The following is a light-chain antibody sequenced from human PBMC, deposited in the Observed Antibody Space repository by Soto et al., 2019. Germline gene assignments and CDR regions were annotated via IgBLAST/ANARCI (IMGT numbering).Light chain of an antibody. Sequence: EIVLTQSPATLSLSPGDRATLSCRASHSVGSYLAWYQQKRSQAPRLLIYDATTRATGIPARFSGCGSGTDFTLTISNLEPEDFALYHCQLRSNWSWTFGQGTKVEIK. J-gene: IGKJ1*01. CDR3: QLRSNWSWT. V-gene: IGKV3-11*01. CDR2: DAT. CDR1: HSVGSY.